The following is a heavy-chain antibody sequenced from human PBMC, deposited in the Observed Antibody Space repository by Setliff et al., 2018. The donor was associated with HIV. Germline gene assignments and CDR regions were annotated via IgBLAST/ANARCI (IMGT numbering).Heavy chain of an antibody. V-gene: IGHV4-34*01. Sequence: SETLSLTCAVYGGSFRGYYWSWIRQPPGKGLEWIGEINHGGSTDYNPSLKSRVAISVDTSKNQFSLKFSSVTAADTAVYYCARVPRQLLKGAAAYFDYWGQGTLVTVSS. D-gene: IGHD5-18*01. J-gene: IGHJ4*02. CDR1: GGSFRGYY. CDR3: ARVPRQLLKGAAAYFDY. CDR2: INHGGST.